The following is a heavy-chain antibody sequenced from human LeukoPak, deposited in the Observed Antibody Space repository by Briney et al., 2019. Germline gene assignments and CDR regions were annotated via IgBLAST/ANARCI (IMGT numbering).Heavy chain of an antibody. CDR1: GYTFTGYY. CDR3: ARDDNYYDSSGYYPYYYYYGMDV. Sequence: PEASVKVSCKASGYTFTGYYMHWVRQAPGQGLEWTGWINPNSGGTNYAQKFQGRVTMTRDTSISTAYMELSRLRSDDTAVYYCARDDNYYDSSGYYPYYYYYGMDVWGQGTTVTVSS. CDR2: INPNSGGT. V-gene: IGHV1-2*02. J-gene: IGHJ6*02. D-gene: IGHD3-22*01.